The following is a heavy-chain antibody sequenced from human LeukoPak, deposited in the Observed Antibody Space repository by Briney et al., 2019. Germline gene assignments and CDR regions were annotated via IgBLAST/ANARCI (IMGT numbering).Heavy chain of an antibody. D-gene: IGHD6-13*01. CDR2: IKQDGSEK. Sequence: GGSLRLSCAASGFTFSSYWMSWVRQAPGKGLEWVANIKQDGSEKYYVDSVKGRFTISRDNAKNSLYLQMNSLRAEDTAVYYCAKGYSSTLYPTDYWGQGTLVTVSS. V-gene: IGHV3-7*01. CDR1: GFTFSSYW. J-gene: IGHJ4*02. CDR3: AKGYSSTLYPTDY.